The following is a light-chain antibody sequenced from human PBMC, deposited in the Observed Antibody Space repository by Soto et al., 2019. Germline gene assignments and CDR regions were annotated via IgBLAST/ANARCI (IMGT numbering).Light chain of an antibody. CDR1: QSVSSRH. CDR3: QQYNNWQVT. V-gene: IGKV3-20*01. J-gene: IGKJ2*01. Sequence: EIVLTQSPGTLSLSPGDRGTLSCRTSQSVSSRHLAWYQQRPGQAPRLLIYGTSSRATGIPDRFSGSGSGTDFTLTISRLEPEDFAVYFCQQYNNWQVTFGQGTKLEIK. CDR2: GTS.